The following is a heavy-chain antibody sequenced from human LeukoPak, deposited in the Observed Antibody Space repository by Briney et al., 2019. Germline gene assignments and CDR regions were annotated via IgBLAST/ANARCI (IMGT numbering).Heavy chain of an antibody. J-gene: IGHJ6*02. Sequence: ASVKVSCKASGYTFTSYGISWVRQAPGQGLEWMGWISAYNGNTNYAQKLQGRVTMTTDTSTSTAYMELRSLRSDDTAVYYRARDTHDFWSGYSAYGMDVWGQGTTVAVSS. CDR2: ISAYNGNT. CDR1: GYTFTSYG. V-gene: IGHV1-18*01. D-gene: IGHD3-3*01. CDR3: ARDTHDFWSGYSAYGMDV.